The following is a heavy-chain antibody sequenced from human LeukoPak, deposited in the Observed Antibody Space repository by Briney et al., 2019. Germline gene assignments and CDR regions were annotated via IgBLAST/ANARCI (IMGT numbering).Heavy chain of an antibody. J-gene: IGHJ4*02. CDR3: ARGSYCSSTSCYIPLPLDY. V-gene: IGHV1-18*04. D-gene: IGHD2-2*02. CDR1: GYTFTNHW. CDR2: ISAYNGNT. Sequence: ASVKVSCKASGYTFTNHWMHWLRQAPGQGLEWMGWISAYNGNTNYAQKLQGRVTMTTDTSTSTAYMELRSLRSDDTAVYYCARGSYCSSTSCYIPLPLDYWGQGTLVTVSS.